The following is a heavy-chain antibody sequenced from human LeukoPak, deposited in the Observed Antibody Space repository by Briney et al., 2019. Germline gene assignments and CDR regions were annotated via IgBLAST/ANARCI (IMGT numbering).Heavy chain of an antibody. CDR3: ARGPRFGELLWHWFDP. Sequence: ASVKVSCKASGYILTDYYMHWVRQAPGQGLEWMGWINPNSGDTNYAQKFQGRVTMTRDTSISTVYMELRRLRYDDTAVYYCARGPRFGELLWHWFDPWGQGTLVTVSS. D-gene: IGHD3-10*01. CDR2: INPNSGDT. J-gene: IGHJ5*02. V-gene: IGHV1-2*02. CDR1: GYILTDYY.